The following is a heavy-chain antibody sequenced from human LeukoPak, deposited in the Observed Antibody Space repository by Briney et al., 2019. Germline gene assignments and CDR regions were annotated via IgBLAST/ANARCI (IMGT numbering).Heavy chain of an antibody. CDR1: GYTFTSYY. V-gene: IGHV1-46*01. CDR3: ARENSLGFDY. Sequence: ASVKVSCKASGYTFTSYYMHLVRQAPGQGLEWMGIINPSGGSTSCAQKFQGRVTITRDMSTSTVYMELSSLRSEDTAVYYCARENSLGFDYWGQGTLVTVSS. J-gene: IGHJ4*02. CDR2: INPSGGST. D-gene: IGHD1-26*01.